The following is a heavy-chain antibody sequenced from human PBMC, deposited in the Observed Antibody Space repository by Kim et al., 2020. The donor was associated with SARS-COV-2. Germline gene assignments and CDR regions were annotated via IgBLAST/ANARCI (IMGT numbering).Heavy chain of an antibody. CDR3: ARDISPLGWFDP. J-gene: IGHJ5*02. Sequence: SETLSLTCTVSGGSISTYYWNWIRQPPGKGLEWIGYIYYSGRTNYNPSLRSRVTISVDSSKNHFSLKLTSVTAADTAVYYCARDISPLGWFDPWGQGTLVTVSS. CDR2: IYYSGRT. V-gene: IGHV4-59*13. CDR1: GGSISTYY. D-gene: IGHD7-27*01.